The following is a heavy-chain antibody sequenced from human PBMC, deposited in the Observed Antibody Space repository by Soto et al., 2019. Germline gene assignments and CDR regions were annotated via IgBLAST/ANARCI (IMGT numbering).Heavy chain of an antibody. CDR3: ARDTRAAGKFDP. Sequence: QVQLQQSGPGLVKPSETLSLTCTVSGGSISSYYWSWIRQPPGEGLEWIGYIYYSGRTNYNPSLKRRVTISVDTAKNQFALKLSSVTAADTAVYYCARDTRAAGKFDPWGQGTLVTVSS. D-gene: IGHD6-13*01. CDR1: GGSISSYY. V-gene: IGHV4-59*01. J-gene: IGHJ5*02. CDR2: IYYSGRT.